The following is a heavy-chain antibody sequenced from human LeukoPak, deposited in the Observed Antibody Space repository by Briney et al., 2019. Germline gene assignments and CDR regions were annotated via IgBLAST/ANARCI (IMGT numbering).Heavy chain of an antibody. V-gene: IGHV4-31*11. J-gene: IGHJ5*02. Sequence: SQTLSLTCAVSGDSVSSGGYYWTWTRQHPGKGLEWIGYISNSGSTNYNPSLKSRVTISVDTSKNQFSLKVTSVTAADTAVYYCARLARGRWFDPWGQGTLVTVSS. D-gene: IGHD6-6*01. CDR3: ARLARGRWFDP. CDR2: ISNSGST. CDR1: GDSVSSGGYY.